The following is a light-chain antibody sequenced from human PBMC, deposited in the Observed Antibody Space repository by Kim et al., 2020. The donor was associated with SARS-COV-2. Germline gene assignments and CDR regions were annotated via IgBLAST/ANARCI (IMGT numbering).Light chain of an antibody. CDR3: QQSYSLPPT. V-gene: IGKV1-12*01. J-gene: IGKJ3*01. CDR2: AAS. Sequence: ASVGDRATLTCRASQDISNWLAWYQQKPGKAPNLLIYAASDLQSGVPSRFSGGGSGTYFTLTISSLQPEDLAIYFCQQSYSLPPTFGPGTKVDIK. CDR1: QDISNW.